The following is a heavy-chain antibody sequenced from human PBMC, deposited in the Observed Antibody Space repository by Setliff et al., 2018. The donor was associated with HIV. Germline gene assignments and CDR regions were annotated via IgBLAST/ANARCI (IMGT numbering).Heavy chain of an antibody. J-gene: IGHJ4*02. CDR1: GYSISSGYY. CDR2: IYHTGST. V-gene: IGHV4-38-2*01. D-gene: IGHD3-10*01. CDR3: ARGRFHRLHRPYSGSGSLGIQYFDY. Sequence: ASETLSLTCAVSGYSISSGYYWGWIRQPPGNGLEWIGSIYHTGSTYYKPSLKSRVTISVDTSKNQFSLRLNSVTATDTALYYCARGRFHRLHRPYSGSGSLGIQYFDYWGQGTLVTVSS.